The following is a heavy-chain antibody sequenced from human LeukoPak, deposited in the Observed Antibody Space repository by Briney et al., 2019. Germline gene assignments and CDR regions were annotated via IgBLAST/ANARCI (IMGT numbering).Heavy chain of an antibody. V-gene: IGHV3-23*01. Sequence: GGSLRLSCTASGFTFAIYHMSWVRQAPGKGLEWVATIRGDGVYYADSVKGRFTISRDDSKNTVYVQMNGLRAEDTAVYYCAKSRVEVAGTGGFDTWGQGTLVAVSS. CDR1: GFTFAIYH. J-gene: IGHJ3*02. CDR3: AKSRVEVAGTGGFDT. D-gene: IGHD6-13*01. CDR2: IRGDGV.